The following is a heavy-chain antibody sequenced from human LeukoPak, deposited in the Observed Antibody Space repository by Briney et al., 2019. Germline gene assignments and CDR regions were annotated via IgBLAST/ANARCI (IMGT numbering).Heavy chain of an antibody. J-gene: IGHJ4*02. CDR2: IYYSGST. V-gene: IGHV4-59*01. CDR3: ARAGGTSFDY. CDR1: GGSISSYY. D-gene: IGHD1-1*01. Sequence: SETLSLTCTVSGGSISSYYWSWIRQPPGKGLEWIGYIYYSGSTNYNPSLKSRVTISVDTSKNQFSLKLSSVTAADTAVYYCARAGGTSFDYWGQGTLVTVSS.